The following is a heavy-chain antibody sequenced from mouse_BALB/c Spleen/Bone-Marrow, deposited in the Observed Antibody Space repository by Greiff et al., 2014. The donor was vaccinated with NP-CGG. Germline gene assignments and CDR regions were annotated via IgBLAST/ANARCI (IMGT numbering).Heavy chain of an antibody. CDR1: GYTFTSYT. V-gene: IGHV1-4*01. CDR3: ARSGRLLRDTYFDY. J-gene: IGHJ2*01. Sequence: VQLQQSGAELTRPGASVKMSCKASGYTFTSYTMHWVKQRPGQGLEWIGYINPSSGYTNYNQKFKDKATLTADKSSSTAYMQLSSLTSEDSAVYYCARSGRLLRDTYFDYWGQGTTLTVSS. D-gene: IGHD1-1*01. CDR2: INPSSGYT.